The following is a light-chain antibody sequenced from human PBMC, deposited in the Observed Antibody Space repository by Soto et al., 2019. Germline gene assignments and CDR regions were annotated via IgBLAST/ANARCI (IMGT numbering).Light chain of an antibody. J-gene: IGKJ1*01. CDR1: QGISNY. V-gene: IGKV1-27*01. CDR2: AAS. Sequence: DIQMTQSPSSLSASVGDRVTITCRASQGISNYLAWYQQKPGEVPKLLIYAASTLQAGDPSRFSGSGSGTDFTLTISSLQPEDVSTYDCQKDNRFPWTCGQGTKVEIK. CDR3: QKDNRFPWT.